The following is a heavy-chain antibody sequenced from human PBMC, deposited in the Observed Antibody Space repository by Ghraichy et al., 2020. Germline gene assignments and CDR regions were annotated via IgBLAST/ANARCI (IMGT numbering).Heavy chain of an antibody. CDR1: GFTVSSNY. V-gene: IGHV3-53*01. Sequence: GGSLRLSCAASGFTVSSNYMSWVRQAPGKGLEWVSVIYSGGSTYYADSVKGRFTISRDNSKNTLYLQMNSLRAEDTAVYYCARVSRGITMVRGVINDYWGQGTLVTVSS. D-gene: IGHD3-10*01. J-gene: IGHJ4*02. CDR2: IYSGGST. CDR3: ARVSRGITMVRGVINDY.